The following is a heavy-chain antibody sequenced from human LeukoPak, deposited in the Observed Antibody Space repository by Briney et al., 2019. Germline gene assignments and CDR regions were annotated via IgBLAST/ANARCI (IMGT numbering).Heavy chain of an antibody. CDR3: ARELGYCSGGSCPNWFDP. J-gene: IGHJ5*02. D-gene: IGHD2-15*01. CDR1: GFTFSSYS. CDR2: ISSSSSYI. Sequence: GGSLRLSCAASGFTFSSYSMNWVRQAPGKGLEWVSSISSSSSYIYYADSVKGRFTISRDNAKNSLYLQMNSLRAGDTAVYYCARELGYCSGGSCPNWFDPWGQGTLVTVSS. V-gene: IGHV3-21*01.